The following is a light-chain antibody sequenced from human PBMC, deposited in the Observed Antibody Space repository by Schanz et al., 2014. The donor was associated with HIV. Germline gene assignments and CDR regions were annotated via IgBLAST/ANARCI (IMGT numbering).Light chain of an antibody. CDR2: DVS. J-gene: IGLJ1*01. CDR1: SSDVGGYNF. V-gene: IGLV2-14*01. CDR3: NSYSHSNTYV. Sequence: QSALTQPASVSGSPGQSITISCTGTSSDVGGYNFVSWYQQHPGKAPKVIIYDVSNRPSGVSNRFSGSKSGNTASLTISGLQAEDEADYYCNSYSHSNTYVFGSGTKLTVL.